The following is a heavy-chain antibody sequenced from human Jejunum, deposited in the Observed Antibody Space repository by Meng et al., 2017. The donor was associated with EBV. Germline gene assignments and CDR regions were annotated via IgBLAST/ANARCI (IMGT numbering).Heavy chain of an antibody. CDR1: GYTFTNYG. V-gene: IGHV1-18*01. D-gene: IGHD2-15*01. Sequence: QVQVVSAEAEVKGPGASVKVSCKASGYTFTNYGVSWVRQAPGQGLEWMGWISAYNGNTDYAQKLQGRVTMTTDTPTSTAYMELRSLRSDDTAVYYCTILSHCDGGICYSYDYWGQGTLVTVSS. CDR2: ISAYNGNT. J-gene: IGHJ4*02. CDR3: TILSHCDGGICYSYDY.